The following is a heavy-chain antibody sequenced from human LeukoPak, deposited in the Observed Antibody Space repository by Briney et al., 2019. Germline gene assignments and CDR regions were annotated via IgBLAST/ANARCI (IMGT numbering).Heavy chain of an antibody. Sequence: GGSLRLSCAASGFTFSSYAMSWVRQAPGKGLEWVSAISGSGGSTYYADSVKGRFTISRVNSKNTLYLQMNSLRAEDTAVYYCAKDPSYQLLYIGYFDYWGQGTLVTVSS. CDR2: ISGSGGST. CDR3: AKDPSYQLLYIGYFDY. D-gene: IGHD2-2*02. J-gene: IGHJ4*02. CDR1: GFTFSSYA. V-gene: IGHV3-23*01.